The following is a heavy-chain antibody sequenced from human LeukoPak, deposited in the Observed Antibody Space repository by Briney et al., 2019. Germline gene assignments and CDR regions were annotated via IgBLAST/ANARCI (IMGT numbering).Heavy chain of an antibody. J-gene: IGHJ4*02. D-gene: IGHD2-8*01. CDR3: ARADCTNGVCYTFDY. CDR1: GFTVSSNY. CDR2: IYSGGST. V-gene: IGHV3-53*05. Sequence: GGSLRLSCAASGFTVSSNYMSWVRQAPGKGLEWVSVIYSGGSTYYADSVKGRFTISRDNSKNTLYLQMNSLRAEDTAVYYCARADCTNGVCYTFDYWGQGTLVAVSS.